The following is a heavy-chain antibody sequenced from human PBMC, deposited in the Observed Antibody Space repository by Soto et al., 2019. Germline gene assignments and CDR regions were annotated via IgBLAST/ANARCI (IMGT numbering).Heavy chain of an antibody. CDR1: GFTFDYYW. V-gene: IGHV3-74*01. J-gene: IGHJ3*01. D-gene: IGHD2-15*01. CDR3: ARGAKGGFDL. CDR2: IHSDGSRT. Sequence: EVQLVESGGGLVQRGGSLRLSCAASGFTFDYYWMHWVRQAPGRGLVWVSHIHSDGSRTTYADSVKGRFTISRDNAKNTVYLQMNSLRAEDTAVYCCARGAKGGFDLWGQGTTVTVSS.